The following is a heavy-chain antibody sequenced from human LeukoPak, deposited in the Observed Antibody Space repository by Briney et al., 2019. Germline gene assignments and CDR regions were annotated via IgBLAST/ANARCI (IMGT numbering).Heavy chain of an antibody. CDR3: ARGSSWIQLWLRDNWFDP. CDR2: INHSGST. CDR1: GGSFSGYY. D-gene: IGHD5-18*01. J-gene: IGHJ5*02. V-gene: IGHV4-34*01. Sequence: NASETLSLTCAVYGGSFSGYYWSWIRQPPGKGLEWIGEINHSGSTNYNPSLKSRVTISVDTSKNQFSLKLSSVTAADTAVYYCARGSSWIQLWLRDNWFDPWGQGTLVTVSS.